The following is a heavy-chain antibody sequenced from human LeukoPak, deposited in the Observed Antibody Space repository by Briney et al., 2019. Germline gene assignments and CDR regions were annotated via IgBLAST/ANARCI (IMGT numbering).Heavy chain of an antibody. CDR1: GFTFSSYG. Sequence: GGSLRLSCAASGFTFSSYGMHWVRQAPGKGLEWVAFIRDDGSNKYYADSVKGRFTISRDNSKNTLYLQMNSLRAEDTAVYYCAKESRGKIAAAGTVIDYWGQGTLVTVSS. V-gene: IGHV3-30*02. CDR3: AKESRGKIAAAGTVIDY. CDR2: IRDDGSNK. J-gene: IGHJ4*02. D-gene: IGHD6-13*01.